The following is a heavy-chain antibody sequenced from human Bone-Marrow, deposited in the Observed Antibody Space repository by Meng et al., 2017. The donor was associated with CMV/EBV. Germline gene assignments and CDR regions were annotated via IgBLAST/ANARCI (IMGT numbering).Heavy chain of an antibody. CDR3: ARGPRYDFWSGSSLYYFDY. CDR1: GGSISSGGYY. J-gene: IGHJ4*02. D-gene: IGHD3-3*01. V-gene: IGHV4-39*07. Sequence: GSLRLSCTVSGGSISSGGYYWSWIRQHPGKGLEWIGEINHSGSTNYNPSLKSRVTISVDTSKNQFSLKLSSVTAADTAVYYCARGPRYDFWSGSSLYYFDYCGQGTLVTVSS. CDR2: INHSGST.